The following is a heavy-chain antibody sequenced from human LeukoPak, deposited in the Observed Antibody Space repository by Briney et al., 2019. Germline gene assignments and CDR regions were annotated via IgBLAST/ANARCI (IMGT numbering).Heavy chain of an antibody. CDR2: IYYSGST. J-gene: IGHJ3*02. CDR3: ARHGIAVAGTQDAFDI. D-gene: IGHD6-19*01. V-gene: IGHV4-39*01. CDR1: GGSISSSSYY. Sequence: SETLSLTCTVSGGSISSSSYYWGWIRQPPGKGLEWIGSIYYSGSTYYNPSLKSRVTISVDTPKNQFSLKLSSVTAADTAVYYCARHGIAVAGTQDAFDIWGQGTMVTVSS.